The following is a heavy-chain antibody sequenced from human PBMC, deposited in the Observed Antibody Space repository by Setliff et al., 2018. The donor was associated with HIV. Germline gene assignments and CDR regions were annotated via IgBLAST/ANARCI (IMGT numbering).Heavy chain of an antibody. V-gene: IGHV4-34*01. J-gene: IGHJ4*02. CDR1: GGSFSDHY. CDR3: ARGGGFWSGQLDY. CDR2: TNQSGIS. Sequence: SETLSLTCAVYGGSFSDHYWTWIRQPPGKGLEWIGETNQSGISNFNPTLKSRVTMQIDTPKNQFSLKLSSVTAADTAVYFCARGGGFWSGQLDYWGQGTLVTVSS. D-gene: IGHD3-3*01.